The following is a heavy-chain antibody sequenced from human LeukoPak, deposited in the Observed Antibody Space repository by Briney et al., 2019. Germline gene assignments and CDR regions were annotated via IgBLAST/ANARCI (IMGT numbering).Heavy chain of an antibody. CDR2: IMPLFGTA. CDR1: GGTFNSYA. V-gene: IGHV1-69*05. J-gene: IGHJ6*03. CDR3: ASGSLGDGYGVGDYYQYMDV. Sequence: ASVTVSCKASGGTFNSYAISWMRQAPGQGLEWMGGIMPLFGTANYAQEFQGRVTFTTDESASTAYMEVSSLRSEDTAVYYCASGSLGDGYGVGDYYQYMDVWGKGTTVTVSS. D-gene: IGHD5-24*01.